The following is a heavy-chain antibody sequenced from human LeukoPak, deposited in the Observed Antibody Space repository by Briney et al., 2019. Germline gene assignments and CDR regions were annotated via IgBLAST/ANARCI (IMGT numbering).Heavy chain of an antibody. CDR2: IIPILGIA. V-gene: IGHV1-69*10. D-gene: IGHD2-2*01. Sequence: ASVKVSCKASGGTFSSYAISWVGQAPGQGLEWMGGIIPILGIANYAQKFQGRVTITADKSTSTAYMELSSLRSEDTAVYYCARVDCSSTSCYRLNAFDAFDIWGQGTMVTVSS. CDR3: ARVDCSSTSCYRLNAFDAFDI. J-gene: IGHJ3*02. CDR1: GGTFSSYA.